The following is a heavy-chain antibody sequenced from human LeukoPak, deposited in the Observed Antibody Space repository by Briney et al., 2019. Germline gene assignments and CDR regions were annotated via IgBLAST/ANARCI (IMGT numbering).Heavy chain of an antibody. D-gene: IGHD6-6*01. CDR1: GGSIRSSTHN. J-gene: IGHJ4*02. CDR3: ARSTRSSGDFDY. Sequence: SETLSLTCTGSGGSIRSSTHNWDWIRQPPGKGLEWIGNIYYSGTTYHNPSLQSRVTISVDTSKNQFSLNLNSVTAADTAVYYCARSTRSSGDFDYWGQGILVIVSS. V-gene: IGHV4-39*01. CDR2: IYYSGTT.